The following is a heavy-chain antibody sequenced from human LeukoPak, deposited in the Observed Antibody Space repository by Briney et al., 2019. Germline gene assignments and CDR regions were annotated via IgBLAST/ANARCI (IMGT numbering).Heavy chain of an antibody. V-gene: IGHV3-23*01. CDR1: GFNFNRHV. CDR3: ARLVAHSSSSDY. D-gene: IGHD6-19*01. Sequence: PGGSLRLSCVASGFNFNRHVMSWVRQAPEKGLQWVSAISGDGENTYYTDSVKGRFTISRDNSKNMLFLQMNSLRGDDTAVYYCARLVAHSSSSDYWGQGTLVTVSS. J-gene: IGHJ4*02. CDR2: ISGDGENT.